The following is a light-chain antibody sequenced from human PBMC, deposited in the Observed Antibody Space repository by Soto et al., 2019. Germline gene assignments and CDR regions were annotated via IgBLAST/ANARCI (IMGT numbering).Light chain of an antibody. CDR1: SSNIGSDYD. V-gene: IGLV1-40*01. Sequence: QSVLTQPLSVSGAPGQRVTISCTGSSSNIGSDYDVHWYQQLPGTAPKLLIYGNSNRPSGVPDRFSGSKSGTSASLAISGLQAEDEADYYCQSYDTGLSGYVFGTGTKLTVL. J-gene: IGLJ1*01. CDR2: GNS. CDR3: QSYDTGLSGYV.